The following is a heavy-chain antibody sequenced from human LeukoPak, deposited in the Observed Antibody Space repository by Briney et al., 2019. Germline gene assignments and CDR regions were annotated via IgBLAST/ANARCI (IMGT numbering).Heavy chain of an antibody. CDR3: ARYSTVTNSFDY. CDR1: GGSFSNYY. Sequence: PSETLSLTCAVYGGSFSNYYWSWIRQPPGKGLEWIGEMTHSGSTNYNPSLKSRVTISVDTSKNQFSLKLSSVTAADTAVYYCARYSTVTNSFDYWGQGTLVTVSS. J-gene: IGHJ4*02. V-gene: IGHV4-34*01. D-gene: IGHD4-17*01. CDR2: MTHSGST.